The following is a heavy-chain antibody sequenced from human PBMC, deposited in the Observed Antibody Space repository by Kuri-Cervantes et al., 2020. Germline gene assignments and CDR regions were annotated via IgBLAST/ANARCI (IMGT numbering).Heavy chain of an antibody. CDR1: GYTLTELS. V-gene: IGHV1-24*01. CDR2: FDPEDGET. J-gene: IGHJ4*02. Sequence: ASVKVSCKVSGYTLTELSMHWVRQAPGKGLEWMGGFDPEDGETIYAQKFQGRVTMTTDTSTSTAYMELSSLRSEDTAVYYCARARRGYRSEYYFDYWGQGTLVTVSS. CDR3: ARARRGYRSEYYFDY. D-gene: IGHD5-12*01.